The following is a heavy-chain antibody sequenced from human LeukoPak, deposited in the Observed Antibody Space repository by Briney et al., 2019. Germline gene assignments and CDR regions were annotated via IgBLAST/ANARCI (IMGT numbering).Heavy chain of an antibody. CDR2: INAGSGDT. V-gene: IGHV1-3*01. D-gene: IGHD6-13*01. CDR3: ARTARIAATVGDYFDY. CDR1: GYTFTSHA. J-gene: IGHJ4*02. Sequence: GASVKVSCKASGYTFTSHAIHWVRQAPGQRPEWMGWINAGSGDTKCSQNLEGRVTITRDTSASTAYMELSGLKSEDTAVYYCARTARIAATVGDYFDYWGQGTLVTVSS.